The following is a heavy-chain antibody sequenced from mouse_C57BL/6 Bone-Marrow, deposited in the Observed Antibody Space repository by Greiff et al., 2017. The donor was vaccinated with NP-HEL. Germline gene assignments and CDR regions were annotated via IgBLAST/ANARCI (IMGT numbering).Heavy chain of an antibody. CDR2: IDPENGDT. V-gene: IGHV14-4*01. J-gene: IGHJ3*01. CDR3: TAQATRTWFAY. Sequence: EVKLQQSGAELVRPGASVKLSCTASGFNIKDDYMHWVKQRPEQGLEWIGWIDPENGDTEYASKFQGKATITADTSSNTAYLQLSSLTSEDTAVYYCTAQATRTWFAYWGQGTLVTVSA. CDR1: GFNIKDDY. D-gene: IGHD3-2*02.